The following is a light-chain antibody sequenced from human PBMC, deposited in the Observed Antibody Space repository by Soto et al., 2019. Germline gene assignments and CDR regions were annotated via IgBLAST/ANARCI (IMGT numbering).Light chain of an antibody. Sequence: EIVLTQSPGTLSLSPGERATLSCKASQSVSSNFLAWYHPKPGQAPRLLIYGASYRATDIPYRFSGSRSGTDFTLTITRLETEDFAVYYCQQYGTSPPTFGQGTKVES. J-gene: IGKJ1*01. V-gene: IGKV3-20*01. CDR1: QSVSSNF. CDR2: GAS. CDR3: QQYGTSPPT.